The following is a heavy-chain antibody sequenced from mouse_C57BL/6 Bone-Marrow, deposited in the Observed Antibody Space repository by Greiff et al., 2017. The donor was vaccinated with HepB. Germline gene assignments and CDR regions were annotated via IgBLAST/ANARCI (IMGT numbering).Heavy chain of an antibody. CDR1: GFNIKDYY. V-gene: IGHV14-1*01. CDR2: IDPEDGDT. D-gene: IGHD1-1*01. CDR3: TTFITTVVARDYAMDY. Sequence: VQLQQSGAELVRPGASVKLSCTASGFNIKDYYMHWVKQRPEQGLEWIGRIDPEDGDTEYAPKFQGKATMTADTSPNTAYLQLSSLTSEDTAVYYCTTFITTVVARDYAMDYWGQGTSVTVSS. J-gene: IGHJ4*01.